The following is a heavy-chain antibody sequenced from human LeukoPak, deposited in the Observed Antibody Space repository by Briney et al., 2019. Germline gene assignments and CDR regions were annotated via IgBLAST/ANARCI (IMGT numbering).Heavy chain of an antibody. CDR1: GFTFSSYA. D-gene: IGHD3-10*01. CDR2: ISGSGGST. CDR3: ARHLNYYFDY. Sequence: GGSLKLSCAASGFTFSSYAMSWVRQAPGKGLEWVSAISGSGGSTYYADSVKGRFTISRDNSKNTLYLQMNSLRAEDTAVYYCARHLNYYFDYWGQGTLVTVPS. J-gene: IGHJ4*02. V-gene: IGHV3-23*01.